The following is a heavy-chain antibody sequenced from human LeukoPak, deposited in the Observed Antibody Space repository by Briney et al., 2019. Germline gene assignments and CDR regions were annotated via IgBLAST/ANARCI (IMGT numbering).Heavy chain of an antibody. J-gene: IGHJ6*03. CDR3: ARDQPLTVSTWGYFYYYMDV. Sequence: GSLRLSCAASGFSFSSYWMSWVRQAPGKGLEWVANIKQDGVDKYYVDSVKGRFTISRDNAKNSVYLQMNSLRAEDTAVYFCARDQPLTVSTWGYFYYYMDVWGRGTTVTVSS. CDR1: GFSFSSYW. D-gene: IGHD4-17*01. CDR2: IKQDGVDK. V-gene: IGHV3-7*01.